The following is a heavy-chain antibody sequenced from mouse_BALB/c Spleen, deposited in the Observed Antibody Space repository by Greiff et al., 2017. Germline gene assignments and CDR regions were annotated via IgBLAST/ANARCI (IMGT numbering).Heavy chain of an antibody. V-gene: IGHV5-9-3*01. J-gene: IGHJ2*01. Sequence: EVMLVESGGGLVQPGGSRKLSCAASGFTFSSYAMSWVRQTPEKRLEWVATISSGGSYTYYPDSVKGRFTISRDNAKNTLYLQMSSLRSEDTAMYYCARQPLFTTVVARDYWGQGTTLTVSS. D-gene: IGHD1-1*01. CDR1: GFTFSSYA. CDR2: ISSGGSYT. CDR3: ARQPLFTTVVARDY.